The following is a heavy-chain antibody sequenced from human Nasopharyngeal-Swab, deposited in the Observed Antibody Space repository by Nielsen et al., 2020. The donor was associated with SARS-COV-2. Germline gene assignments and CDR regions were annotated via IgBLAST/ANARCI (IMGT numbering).Heavy chain of an antibody. D-gene: IGHD3-3*01. Sequence: GESLKISCAASGFTFSSYGMHWVRQAPGKGLEWVAVISYDGSNKYYADSVKGRFTISRDNSKNTLYLQMNSLRAEDTAVYYCATGGGYDFWAVFEAWGQGTMVTVSS. V-gene: IGHV3-30*03. CDR1: GFTFSSYG. CDR2: ISYDGSNK. CDR3: ATGGGYDFWAVFEA. J-gene: IGHJ3*01.